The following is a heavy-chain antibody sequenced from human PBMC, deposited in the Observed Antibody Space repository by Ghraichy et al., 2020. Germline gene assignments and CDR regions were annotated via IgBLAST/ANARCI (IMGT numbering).Heavy chain of an antibody. D-gene: IGHD3-22*01. CDR3: ARELYDSSGSRLQH. CDR1: GFTFSSYW. CDR2: INSDGSST. V-gene: IGHV3-74*01. Sequence: GESLNISCAASGFTFSSYWMHWVRQAPGKGLVWVSRINSDGSSTSYADSVKGRFTISRDNAKNTLYLQMNSLRAEDTAVYYCARELYDSSGSRLQHWGQGTLVTVSS. J-gene: IGHJ1*01.